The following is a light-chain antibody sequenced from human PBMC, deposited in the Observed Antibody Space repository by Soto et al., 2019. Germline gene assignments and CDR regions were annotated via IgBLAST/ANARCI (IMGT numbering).Light chain of an antibody. Sequence: VITQSPATLSLYPVERATLSCRASQIVSSNLAWYQQKPDQAPRLLIYDASTRATGLPARFSGSGSGTEFTLTVSSLQSEDFAVYYCQQYNNWPLITFGQGTRLEIK. CDR2: DAS. CDR3: QQYNNWPLIT. V-gene: IGKV3-15*01. CDR1: QIVSSN. J-gene: IGKJ5*01.